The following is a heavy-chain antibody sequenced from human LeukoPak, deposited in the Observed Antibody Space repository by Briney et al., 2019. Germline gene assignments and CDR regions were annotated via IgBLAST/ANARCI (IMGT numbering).Heavy chain of an antibody. D-gene: IGHD3-10*01. V-gene: IGHV1-18*01. CDR3: ARDRGIISPSRDWFDP. J-gene: IGHJ5*02. CDR2: ISGYNGNT. CDR1: GYTFTTYG. Sequence: VVSVKVSCKASGYTFTTYGISWVRQAPGQGLEWMGWISGYNGNTNYAQKLQGRVTMTTDTSTSTAYMELRSLRSDDTAVYYCARDRGIISPSRDWFDPWGQGTLVTVSA.